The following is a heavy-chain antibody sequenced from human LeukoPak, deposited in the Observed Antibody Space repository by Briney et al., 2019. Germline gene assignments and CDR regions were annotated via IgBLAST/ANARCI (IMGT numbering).Heavy chain of an antibody. Sequence: GASVKVSCKASGYTFTGYCMHWVRQAPGQGLEWMGWINPNSGGTNYAQKFQGRVTMTRDTSISTAYMELSRLRSDDTAVYYCASSAGIAAADRYWYFDLWGRGTLVTVSS. CDR1: GYTFTGYC. D-gene: IGHD6-13*01. CDR2: INPNSGGT. J-gene: IGHJ2*01. CDR3: ASSAGIAAADRYWYFDL. V-gene: IGHV1-2*02.